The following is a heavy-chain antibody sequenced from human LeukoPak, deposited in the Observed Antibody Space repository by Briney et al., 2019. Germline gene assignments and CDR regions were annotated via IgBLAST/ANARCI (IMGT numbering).Heavy chain of an antibody. V-gene: IGHV3-33*01. J-gene: IGHJ2*01. CDR3: TRGEEGWYFDV. Sequence: GGSLRLSCAASGFTFSNYGMHWVRQAPGRGLEWVAVISYDESQEYYVESVKGRFTTSRDNSRKTVYLQMDSLRADDTAVYYCTRGEEGWYFDVWGRGTMVTVSS. CDR1: GFTFSNYG. CDR2: ISYDESQE.